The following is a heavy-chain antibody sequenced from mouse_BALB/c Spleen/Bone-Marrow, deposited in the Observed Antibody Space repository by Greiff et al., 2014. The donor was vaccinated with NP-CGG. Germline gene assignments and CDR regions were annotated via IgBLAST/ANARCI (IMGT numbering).Heavy chain of an antibody. V-gene: IGHV14-1*02. Sequence: EVQLVESGAELVRPGALVKLSCITSGFNIKEFYMHWVKQRPEQGLEWIGWIDPENGDTIYDPNFQGKASISADTSSNTAYLQLSNLTSEDTAVYYGVRGNFQFAYWGQGTLVTVSA. CDR2: IDPENGDT. CDR3: VRGNFQFAY. J-gene: IGHJ3*01. CDR1: GFNIKEFY.